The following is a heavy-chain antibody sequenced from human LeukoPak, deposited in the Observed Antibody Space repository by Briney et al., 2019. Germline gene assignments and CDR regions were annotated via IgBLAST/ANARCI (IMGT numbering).Heavy chain of an antibody. V-gene: IGHV1-3*01. CDR3: AMSVEMPPIPSFDY. D-gene: IGHD5-24*01. J-gene: IGHJ4*02. CDR1: GFTFSSYT. Sequence: GGSLRLSCAASGFTFSSYTMSWVRQAPGQGLELLGWVSAANNPEYSQKFQGRVVITRDASATTSYPELNSLRSEDTAVYYCAMSVEMPPIPSFDYWGQGTLVTVSS. CDR2: VSAANNP.